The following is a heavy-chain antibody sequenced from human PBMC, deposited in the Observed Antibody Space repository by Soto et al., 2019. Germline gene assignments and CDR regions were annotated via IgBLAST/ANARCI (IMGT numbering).Heavy chain of an antibody. CDR3: VRASDYDTSRNDAFDI. V-gene: IGHV4-31*03. CDR2: IYSSGST. Sequence: QVQLQESGPGLVKPSQTLSLTCTVSGGSISSGDYYWSWIRHHPGKGLEWIGYIYSSGSTYYNPALRSRVTVSADTSKNQFSLRLSSVTAADTAVYYCVRASDYDTSRNDAFDIWGQGTMVTVSS. D-gene: IGHD3-22*01. J-gene: IGHJ3*02. CDR1: GGSISSGDYY.